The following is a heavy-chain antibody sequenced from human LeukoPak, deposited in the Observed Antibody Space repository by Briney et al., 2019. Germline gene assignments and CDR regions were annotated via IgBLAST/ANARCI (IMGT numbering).Heavy chain of an antibody. CDR2: ISGTGGST. CDR3: AKDRLGTTIFGVVMDY. D-gene: IGHD3-3*01. CDR1: GFTFNNFA. V-gene: IGHV3-23*01. Sequence: PGGSLRLSCAASGFTFNNFAMFWVRQAPGKGLECVSAISGTGGSTKYTDSVKGRFTISRDNSKNTVCLQMNSLRVEDTARYYCAKDRLGTTIFGVVMDYWGQGTLVTVSS. J-gene: IGHJ4*02.